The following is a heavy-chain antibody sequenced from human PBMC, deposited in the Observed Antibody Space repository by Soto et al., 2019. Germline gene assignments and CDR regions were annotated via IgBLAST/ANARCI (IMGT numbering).Heavy chain of an antibody. CDR3: ASRRIVVVAGAAPCLWLDP. J-gene: IGHJ5*02. V-gene: IGHV4-4*02. CDR1: GVSMSSSNW. CDR2: VHHSGRA. D-gene: IGHD2-15*01. Sequence: SETLSLTCALSGVSMSSSNWCSGVRQARGKGREWSGEVHHSGRADDNPSRKSRVAISVDKSKNHFSLTPTSVTAAAAAVYYCASRRIVVVAGAAPCLWLDPWGQGTLVTVSS.